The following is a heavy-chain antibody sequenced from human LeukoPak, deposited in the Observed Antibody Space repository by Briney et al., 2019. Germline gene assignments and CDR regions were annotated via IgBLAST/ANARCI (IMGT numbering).Heavy chain of an antibody. CDR3: AKGFKRYDSSGSDIDC. D-gene: IGHD3-22*01. V-gene: IGHV3-30*18. CDR2: ISYDGSNK. CDR1: GFTFSSYG. J-gene: IGHJ4*02. Sequence: GGSLRLSCAASGFTFSSYGMHWVRQAPGKGLEWVAVISYDGSNKYYADSVKGRFTISRDNSKNTLYLQMNSLRAEDTAVYYCAKGFKRYDSSGSDIDCWGQGTLVTVSS.